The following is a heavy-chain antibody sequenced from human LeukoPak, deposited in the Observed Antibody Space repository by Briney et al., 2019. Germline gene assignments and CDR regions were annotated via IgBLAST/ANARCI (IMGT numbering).Heavy chain of an antibody. D-gene: IGHD4-23*01. CDR2: IYHSGST. V-gene: IGHV4-38-2*02. Sequence: PSETLSLTCTVSGYSISSGYYWGWIRQPPGKGLEWIGSIYHSGSTYYNPSLKSRVTISVDTSKNQFSLKLSSVTAADTAVYYCARGDHGGIELGHWGQGTLVTVSS. J-gene: IGHJ1*01. CDR3: ARGDHGGIELGH. CDR1: GYSISSGYY.